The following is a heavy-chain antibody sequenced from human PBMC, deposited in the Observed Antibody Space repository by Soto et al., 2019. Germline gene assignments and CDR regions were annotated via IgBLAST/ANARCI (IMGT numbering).Heavy chain of an antibody. CDR2: ISGSGGST. Sequence: EVQLLESGGGLVQPRGSLRLSCAASGFTFSSYAMRWVRQAPVKGLEWVSAISGSGGSTYYADSVKGRFTISRDNAKNTLYLQMNSLRAEDTAVYYCAGRGSGSYYDYWGQGTLVTVSS. CDR3: AGRGSGSYYDY. V-gene: IGHV3-23*01. J-gene: IGHJ4*02. D-gene: IGHD1-26*01. CDR1: GFTFSSYA.